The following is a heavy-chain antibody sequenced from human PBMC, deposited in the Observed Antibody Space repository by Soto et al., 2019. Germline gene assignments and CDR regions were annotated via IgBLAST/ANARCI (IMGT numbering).Heavy chain of an antibody. CDR2: ISASRSTI. Sequence: PGGSLRLSCAASGLTFSSYSMNWVRQAPGTGLEWVSYISASRSTINYAGSVKGRFTISRDNSKHTLYLQMNSLRAEDTAVYFCARAIPSQYSSSWSPLDYWGQGTLVTVSS. D-gene: IGHD6-13*01. CDR3: ARAIPSQYSSSWSPLDY. V-gene: IGHV3-48*01. CDR1: GLTFSSYS. J-gene: IGHJ4*02.